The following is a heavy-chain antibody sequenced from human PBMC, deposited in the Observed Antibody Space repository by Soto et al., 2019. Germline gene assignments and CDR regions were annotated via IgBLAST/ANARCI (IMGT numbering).Heavy chain of an antibody. Sequence: VGSLRLSCAASGFTFSSYAMSWVRQAPGKGLEWVSAISGSGGSTYYADSVKGRFTISRDNSKNTLYLQMNSLRAEDTAVYYCANNDFWSGYSDYYGMDVWGQRTTVTVSS. V-gene: IGHV3-23*01. CDR1: GFTFSSYA. J-gene: IGHJ6*02. CDR2: ISGSGGST. CDR3: ANNDFWSGYSDYYGMDV. D-gene: IGHD3-3*01.